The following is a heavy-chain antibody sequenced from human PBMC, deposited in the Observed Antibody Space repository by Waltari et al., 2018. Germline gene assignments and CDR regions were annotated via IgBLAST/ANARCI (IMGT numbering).Heavy chain of an antibody. CDR3: ARALTIFGVVIDY. V-gene: IGHV4-59*01. Sequence: QVQLQESGPGLVKPSETLSLTCTVSGGSISSYYWSWIRQPPGKGLEWIGYIYYSGSTNYNPSLKSRVTISVDTSKNQFSLKLSSVTAADTAVYYCARALTIFGVVIDYWGQGTLVTVSS. CDR1: GGSISSYY. J-gene: IGHJ4*02. CDR2: IYYSGST. D-gene: IGHD3-3*01.